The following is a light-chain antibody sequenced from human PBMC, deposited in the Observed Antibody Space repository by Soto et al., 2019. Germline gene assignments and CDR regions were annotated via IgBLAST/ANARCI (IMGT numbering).Light chain of an antibody. Sequence: ETMLTQSPGNLSVSPGESATLSCRASQSVRNFLAWYQQKPGQAPRLLIWSTSTRAAGVPARFSGSGSGTDYSLTIDSLQSEDFAVYYCHQYNDGVSFGGGTKVEIK. V-gene: IGKV3-15*01. CDR1: QSVRNF. CDR2: STS. CDR3: HQYNDGVS. J-gene: IGKJ4*01.